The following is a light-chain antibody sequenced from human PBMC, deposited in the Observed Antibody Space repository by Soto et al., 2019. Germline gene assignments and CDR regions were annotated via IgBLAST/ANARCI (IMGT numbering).Light chain of an antibody. CDR1: EGINNF. Sequence: DIQLTQSPSFLSASVGERVTITCRAREGINNFLAWFQQKPGKAPKLLIYAASTLQSGVPSRFSGSGSGTEFTLTISNLQPEDFATYYCQQLNSYPLTFGGGTKVEIK. V-gene: IGKV1-9*01. CDR3: QQLNSYPLT. J-gene: IGKJ4*01. CDR2: AAS.